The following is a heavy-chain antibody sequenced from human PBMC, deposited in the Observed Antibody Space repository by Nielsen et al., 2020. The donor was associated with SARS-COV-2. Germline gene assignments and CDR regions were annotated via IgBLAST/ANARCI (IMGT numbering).Heavy chain of an antibody. Sequence: SETLSLTCSVSGGSISSSNYYWDWIRQPPGKGLEWIGGIYYSGTTSYNPSLKSRVTISVDTSKNQFFLRLSSVTAADTAVYYCARDRGGYGGMDVWGKGTTVTVSS. CDR3: ARDRGGYGGMDV. J-gene: IGHJ6*03. D-gene: IGHD3-10*01. CDR1: GGSISSSNYY. CDR2: IYYSGTT. V-gene: IGHV4-39*07.